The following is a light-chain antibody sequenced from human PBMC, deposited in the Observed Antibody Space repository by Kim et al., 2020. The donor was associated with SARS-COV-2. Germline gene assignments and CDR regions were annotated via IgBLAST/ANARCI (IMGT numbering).Light chain of an antibody. CDR1: QDINSA. Sequence: AIQLTQSPSSLSASVGDRVTITCRASQDINSALAWYQQRPGKSARLVIFSVAKLASGVPSGFSGSGSETDFTLTISGLQPEDFATSFCQQFFSYPPYTFGQGTKLEI. J-gene: IGKJ2*01. CDR2: SVA. V-gene: IGKV1-13*02. CDR3: QQFFSYPPYT.